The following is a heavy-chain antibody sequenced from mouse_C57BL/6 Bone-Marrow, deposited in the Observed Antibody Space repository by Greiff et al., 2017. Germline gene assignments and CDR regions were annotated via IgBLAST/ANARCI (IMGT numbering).Heavy chain of an antibody. CDR1: GYAFSSSW. D-gene: IGHD1-1*01. Sequence: VKLMESGPELVKPGASVKISCKASGYAFSSSWMNWVKQRPGKGLEWIGRIYPGDGDTNYNGKFKGKATLTADKSSSTAYMQLSSLTSEDSAFYFCAREGYYGSSPYWYFDVWGTGTTVTVSS. J-gene: IGHJ1*03. V-gene: IGHV1-82*01. CDR2: IYPGDGDT. CDR3: AREGYYGSSPYWYFDV.